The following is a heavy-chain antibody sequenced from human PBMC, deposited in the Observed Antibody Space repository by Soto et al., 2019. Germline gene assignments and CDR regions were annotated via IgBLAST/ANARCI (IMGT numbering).Heavy chain of an antibody. Sequence: EVHLVESGGDLVQPGGSLRLSCAASGFSFSSFSMNWVRQAPGKGLEWVSYISGSGTTTYYADSVKGRFTISRDNAKNSLYLQMNSLQAEDPAVYYCARLGDYGSGSYWGQGTLVTVSS. J-gene: IGHJ4*02. V-gene: IGHV3-48*04. CDR2: ISGSGTTT. D-gene: IGHD3-10*01. CDR3: ARLGDYGSGSY. CDR1: GFSFSSFS.